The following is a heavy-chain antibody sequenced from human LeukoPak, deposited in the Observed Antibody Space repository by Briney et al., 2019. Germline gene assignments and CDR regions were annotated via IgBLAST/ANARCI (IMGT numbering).Heavy chain of an antibody. CDR3: AKDMGKSIAARPNAFDI. Sequence: GRSLRLSCAASGFTFDDYAMHWVRQAPGKGLEWVSGISWNSGSIGYADSVKGRLTISRDNAKNSLYLQMNSLRAEDMALYYCAKDMGKSIAARPNAFDIWGQGTMVTVSS. J-gene: IGHJ3*02. CDR2: ISWNSGSI. CDR1: GFTFDDYA. V-gene: IGHV3-9*03. D-gene: IGHD6-6*01.